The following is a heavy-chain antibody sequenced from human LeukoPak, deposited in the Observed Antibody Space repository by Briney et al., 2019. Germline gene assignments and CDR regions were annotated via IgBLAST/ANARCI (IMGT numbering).Heavy chain of an antibody. CDR2: VYYTGST. J-gene: IGHJ4*02. D-gene: IGHD6-13*01. CDR3: ARERSSSFVDY. V-gene: IGHV4-31*03. Sequence: SETLSLTCTVSGGSISSGGYYWSWIPQHPGKGLEWIGYVYYTGSTYSNPSLKSRVIISVDTSKNQFSLKLSSVTAADTAVYYYARERSSSFVDYWGQGTLVTVSS. CDR1: GGSISSGGYY.